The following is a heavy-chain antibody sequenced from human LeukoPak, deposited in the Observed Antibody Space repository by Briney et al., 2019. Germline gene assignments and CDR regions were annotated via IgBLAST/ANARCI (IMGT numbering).Heavy chain of an antibody. CDR2: IRYDGSNK. CDR3: AKDPAAIRGSAFDI. V-gene: IGHV3-30*02. J-gene: IGHJ3*02. CDR1: GFTFSSYG. Sequence: GGSLRLSCAASGFTFSSYGMHWVRQAPGKGLEWVAFIRYDGSNKYYADSVKGRFTISRDNSKNTLYLQMNSLRAEDTAVYYCAKDPAAIRGSAFDIWGQGTMVTVSS. D-gene: IGHD2-2*02.